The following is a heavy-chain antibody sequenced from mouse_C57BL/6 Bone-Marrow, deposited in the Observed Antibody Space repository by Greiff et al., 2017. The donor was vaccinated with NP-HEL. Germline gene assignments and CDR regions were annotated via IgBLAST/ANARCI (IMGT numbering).Heavy chain of an antibody. Sequence: DVHLVESGGDLVKPGGSLKLSCAASGFTFSSYGMSWVRQTPDKRLEWVATISSGGSYTYYPDSVKGRFTISRDNAKNTLYLQISSLKSEDTAMYYCARRVYYDYDVAWFAYWGQGTLVTVSA. D-gene: IGHD2-4*01. J-gene: IGHJ3*01. CDR2: ISSGGSYT. CDR3: ARRVYYDYDVAWFAY. V-gene: IGHV5-6*01. CDR1: GFTFSSYG.